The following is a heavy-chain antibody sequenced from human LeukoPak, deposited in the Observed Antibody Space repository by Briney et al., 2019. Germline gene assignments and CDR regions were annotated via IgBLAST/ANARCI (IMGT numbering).Heavy chain of an antibody. Sequence: GASVKVSCKAFGYSFTGYHLHWVRQAPRQGPEWMGWVNPKTGGTNYARKFQGRVTMTRDTSINTVNMELSRLTSDDTAVYYCAREFSSKLEWLAYVTGDDAFDVWGQGTMITVS. CDR2: VNPKTGGT. CDR1: GYSFTGYH. D-gene: IGHD3-3*01. J-gene: IGHJ3*01. CDR3: AREFSSKLEWLAYVTGDDAFDV. V-gene: IGHV1-2*02.